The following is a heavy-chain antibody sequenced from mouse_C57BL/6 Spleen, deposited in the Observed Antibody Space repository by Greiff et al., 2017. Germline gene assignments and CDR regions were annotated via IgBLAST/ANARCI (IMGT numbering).Heavy chain of an antibody. Sequence: DVKLVESGGGLVQPGGSMKLSCVASGFTFSNYWMNWVRQSPEKGLEWVAQIRLKSDNYATHYAESVKGRFTISRDDSKSSVYLQMNNLRAEDTGIYYCTVGYYGSSLDYWGQGTTLTVSS. CDR2: IRLKSDNYAT. J-gene: IGHJ2*01. CDR1: GFTFSNYW. CDR3: TVGYYGSSLDY. D-gene: IGHD1-1*01. V-gene: IGHV6-3*01.